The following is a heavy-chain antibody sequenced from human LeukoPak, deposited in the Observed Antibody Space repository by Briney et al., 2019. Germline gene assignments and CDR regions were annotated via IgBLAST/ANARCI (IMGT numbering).Heavy chain of an antibody. CDR3: ASRDGEPFNY. D-gene: IGHD3-10*01. V-gene: IGHV3-21*01. J-gene: IGHJ4*02. Sequence: GASLRLSCAASGFTLSTYSMDWVRQAPGKGLEWDSSISSSSSYIYYADAVKGRFTISRDNAKSSLYVQMNSLRVEDTAVYHCASRDGEPFNYWGKGTLVTVS. CDR1: GFTLSTYS. CDR2: ISSSSSYI.